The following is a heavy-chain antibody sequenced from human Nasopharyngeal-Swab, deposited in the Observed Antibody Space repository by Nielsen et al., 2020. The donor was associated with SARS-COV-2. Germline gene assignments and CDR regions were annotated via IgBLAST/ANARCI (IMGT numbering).Heavy chain of an antibody. D-gene: IGHD4-23*01. Sequence: GESLKTPCAASGFTFSSYGMHRVRQAPGKGLEWVADIWYDGSNKYYADSVKGRFTISRDNSKNTLYLQMNSLRAEDTAVYYCARESGDYGGIDYWGQGTLVTVSS. CDR3: ARESGDYGGIDY. CDR2: IWYDGSNK. J-gene: IGHJ4*02. CDR1: GFTFSSYG. V-gene: IGHV3-33*01.